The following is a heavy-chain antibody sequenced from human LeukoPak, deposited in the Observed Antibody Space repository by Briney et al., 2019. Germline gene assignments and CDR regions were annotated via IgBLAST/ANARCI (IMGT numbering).Heavy chain of an antibody. V-gene: IGHV4-39*01. D-gene: IGHD1-26*01. J-gene: IGHJ4*02. Sequence: SETLSLACTVSGGSISSSSYYWGWIRQAPGKGLEWIGSIHYSGSTYYNPSLKSRVTISVDTSKNQFSLNLSSVTAADTAVYYCARRAPGAFDYWGQGTLVTVSS. CDR1: GGSISSSSYY. CDR3: ARRAPGAFDY. CDR2: IHYSGST.